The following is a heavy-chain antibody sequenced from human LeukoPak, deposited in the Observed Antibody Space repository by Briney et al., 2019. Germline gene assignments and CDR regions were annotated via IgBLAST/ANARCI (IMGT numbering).Heavy chain of an antibody. D-gene: IGHD3-3*01. CDR2: IKQDGSEK. J-gene: IGHJ6*03. CDR1: GFTFSNYW. V-gene: IGHV3-7*01. Sequence: GGSLRLSCAASGFTFSNYWMSWVRQAPGKGLEWVANIKQDGSEKYYVDSVKGRFTISRDNAKNSLYLQMNSLRAEDTAVYYCARDKEIFGVVITTRRRGYYMDVWGKGTTVTVSS. CDR3: ARDKEIFGVVITTRRRGYYMDV.